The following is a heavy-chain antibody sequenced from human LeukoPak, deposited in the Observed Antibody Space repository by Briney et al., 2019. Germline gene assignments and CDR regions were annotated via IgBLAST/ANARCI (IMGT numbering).Heavy chain of an antibody. CDR2: IFSGGST. CDR1: GFIVSNNY. Sequence: GGSLRLSCAASGFIVSNNYIIWVRQAPGKGLEWVSVIFSGGSTYYADSVKGRFTISRDNSKNTVYLQMNSLRAEDTAVYYCARERPYGGNSFDYWGQGTLVTVSS. J-gene: IGHJ4*02. V-gene: IGHV3-66*01. CDR3: ARERPYGGNSFDY. D-gene: IGHD4-23*01.